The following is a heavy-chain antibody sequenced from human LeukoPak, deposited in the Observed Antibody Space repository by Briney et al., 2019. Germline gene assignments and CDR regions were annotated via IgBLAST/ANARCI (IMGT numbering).Heavy chain of an antibody. CDR1: GGSISNYY. CDR2: IYDSGST. CDR3: TREDRGRNWFDP. V-gene: IGHV4-59*01. J-gene: IGHJ5*02. Sequence: PSETPSLTCCVSGGSISNYYWSWIRQAPGKGLEWIGYIYDSGSTNYNPSLKSRVTILLETSKSQFSLQLSSVTAADTAVYYCTREDRGRNWFDPWGQGALVTVSS.